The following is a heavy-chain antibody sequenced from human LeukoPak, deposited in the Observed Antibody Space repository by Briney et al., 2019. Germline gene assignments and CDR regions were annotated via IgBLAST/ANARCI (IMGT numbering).Heavy chain of an antibody. J-gene: IGHJ6*03. V-gene: IGHV3-7*01. D-gene: IGHD2-2*01. CDR1: GFTFSSYW. Sequence: GGSLRLSCAASGFTFSSYWMSWVRQAPGKGLEWVANIKQDGSEKYYVDSVKGRFTISRDNAKNSLYLQMNSLRAEDTAVYYCARAPARHCSSPSCYGPPPYYMDVWGKGTTVTVSS. CDR3: ARAPARHCSSPSCYGPPPYYMDV. CDR2: IKQDGSEK.